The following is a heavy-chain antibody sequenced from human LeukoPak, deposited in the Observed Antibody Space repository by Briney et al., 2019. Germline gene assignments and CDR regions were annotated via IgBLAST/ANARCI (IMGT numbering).Heavy chain of an antibody. V-gene: IGHV3-48*01. J-gene: IGHJ3*02. Sequence: PGGSLRLSCATSGFTFSSYSMNWVRQAPGKGLEWVLYISSSSGTIYYADSVKGRFTISRDNAKNSLSLQMNSLRAEDTAVYYCAREGHCSTTSCALDAIEIWGQGTLVAVSS. CDR3: AREGHCSTTSCALDAIEI. CDR1: GFTFSSYS. CDR2: ISSSSGTI. D-gene: IGHD2-2*01.